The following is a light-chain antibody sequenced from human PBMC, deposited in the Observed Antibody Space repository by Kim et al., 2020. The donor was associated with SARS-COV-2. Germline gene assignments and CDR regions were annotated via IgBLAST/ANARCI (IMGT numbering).Light chain of an antibody. CDR2: GTS. CDR3: QQYGGSPPIT. CDR1: QSVSTSH. J-gene: IGKJ5*01. Sequence: PGERATRACRASQSVSTSHLAWYQQKPGQAPRLLISGTSNRATAIPDRFSGSGSGTDFTLTINRLEPEDFAVYYCQQYGGSPPITFGQGTRLEIK. V-gene: IGKV3-20*01.